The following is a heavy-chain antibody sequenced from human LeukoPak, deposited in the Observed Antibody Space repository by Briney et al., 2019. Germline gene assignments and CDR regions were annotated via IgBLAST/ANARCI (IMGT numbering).Heavy chain of an antibody. CDR1: GGTFSSYA. CDR3: ARLITIFGAVRKDV. D-gene: IGHD3-3*01. J-gene: IGHJ6*02. Sequence: GASVKVSCKASGGTFSSYAISWVRQAPGQGLEWMGGIIPIFGTANYAQKFQGRVTITADESTSTAYMELSSLRSEDTAVYYCARLITIFGAVRKDVWGQGTTVTVSS. V-gene: IGHV1-69*13. CDR2: IIPIFGTA.